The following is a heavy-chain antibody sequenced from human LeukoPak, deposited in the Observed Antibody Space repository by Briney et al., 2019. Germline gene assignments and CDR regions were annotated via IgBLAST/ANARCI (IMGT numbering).Heavy chain of an antibody. Sequence: ASVKVSCKASGGTFSSYAISWVRQAPGQGLEWMGGVIPIFGTANYAQKFQGRVTITADKSTSTAYMELSSLRSEDTAVYYCARDPDCSGGSCSDYWGQGTLVTVSS. CDR1: GGTFSSYA. CDR3: ARDPDCSGGSCSDY. J-gene: IGHJ4*02. CDR2: VIPIFGTA. D-gene: IGHD2-15*01. V-gene: IGHV1-69*06.